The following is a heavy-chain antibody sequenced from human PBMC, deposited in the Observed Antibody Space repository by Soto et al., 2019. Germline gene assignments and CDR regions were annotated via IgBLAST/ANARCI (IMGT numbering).Heavy chain of an antibody. CDR1: GESFSGYY. J-gene: IGHJ5*02. D-gene: IGHD2-2*01. CDR3: ARVFVVVPSAVRGGWFDP. V-gene: IGHV4-34*01. Sequence: SETLSLTCAVYGESFSGYYWSRIRQPPGKGLEWIGEINHSGSTNYNPSLKSRVTITVDTSKHQFSLRLSSVTAADTAVYYCARVFVVVPSAVRGGWFDPWGQGTLVTVSS. CDR2: INHSGST.